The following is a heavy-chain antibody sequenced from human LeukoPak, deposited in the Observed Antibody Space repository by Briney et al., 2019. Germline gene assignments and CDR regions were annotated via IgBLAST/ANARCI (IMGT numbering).Heavy chain of an antibody. J-gene: IGHJ3*02. CDR1: GGTFSSYA. Sequence: ASVKVSCKASGGTFSSYAISWVRQAPGQGLEWMGGVIPIFGTANYAQKFQGRVTITADESTSTAYMELSSLRSEDKAVCYCASLGSAFDIWGQGTMVTVSS. V-gene: IGHV1-69*13. CDR3: ASLGSAFDI. D-gene: IGHD3-10*01. CDR2: VIPIFGTA.